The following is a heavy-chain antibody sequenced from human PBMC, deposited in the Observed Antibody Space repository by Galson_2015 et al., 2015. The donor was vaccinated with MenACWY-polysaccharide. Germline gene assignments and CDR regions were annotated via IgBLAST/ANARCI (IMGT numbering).Heavy chain of an antibody. CDR1: GLTFTSYA. D-gene: IGHD3-3*01. CDR3: ANDSTDLWIVAWRFAH. J-gene: IGHJ5*02. Sequence: ALRLSCAASGLTFTSYAESWVRQAPGKGLEWVSAIRRRGTNTYYADSVKGRFTISRDNYKNTLYLQMNSLRAEATAVYDFANDSTDLWIVAWRFAHWGQGTRV. CDR2: IRRRGTNT. V-gene: IGHV3-23*01.